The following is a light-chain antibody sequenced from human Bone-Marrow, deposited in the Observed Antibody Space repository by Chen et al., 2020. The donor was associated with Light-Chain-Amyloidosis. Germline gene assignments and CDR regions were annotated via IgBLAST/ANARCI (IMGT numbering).Light chain of an antibody. CDR2: RDN. Sequence: SYELTQPPSVSVSPGQTARITCSGDDLPTKYAYWYQQKPGQAPVLVIHRDNERPSGISERFSGSSSGTTATLTISGFQAEDEADYHCQSADSSGTYEVIFGGGTKLTVL. J-gene: IGLJ2*01. V-gene: IGLV3-25*03. CDR1: DLPTKY. CDR3: QSADSSGTYEVI.